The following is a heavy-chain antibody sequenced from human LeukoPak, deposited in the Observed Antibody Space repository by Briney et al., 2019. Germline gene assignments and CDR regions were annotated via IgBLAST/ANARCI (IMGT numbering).Heavy chain of an antibody. V-gene: IGHV3-48*04. CDR3: ARDLRSCLDY. Sequence: GSLRLSCAASGFAFSSYSMNWVRQAPGKGLEWISYISGNNMTKYYADSVKGRFTISRDNAENSSFLQMNSLKAEDTAVYYCARDLRSCLDYWGQGTLVTVSS. CDR2: ISGNNMTK. D-gene: IGHD1-26*01. CDR1: GFAFSSYS. J-gene: IGHJ4*02.